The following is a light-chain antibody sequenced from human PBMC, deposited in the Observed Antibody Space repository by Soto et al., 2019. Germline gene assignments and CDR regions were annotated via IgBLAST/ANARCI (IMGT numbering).Light chain of an antibody. CDR1: QSVGSN. Sequence: EIVLTQSPATLSSFPGDRVTLSCRASQSVGSNLAWYQQKPAQAPRLLIYGVSTRATGTPARFSGSGSGTEFTLTISSVQSEDFAVYYCQQYNNWLQTFGQGTKVDIK. CDR3: QQYNNWLQT. J-gene: IGKJ1*01. CDR2: GVS. V-gene: IGKV3-15*01.